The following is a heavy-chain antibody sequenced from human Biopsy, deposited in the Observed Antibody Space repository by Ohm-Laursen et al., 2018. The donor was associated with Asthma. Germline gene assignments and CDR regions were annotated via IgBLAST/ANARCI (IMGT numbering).Heavy chain of an antibody. D-gene: IGHD2-21*01. CDR1: GFTFDDYG. CDR3: AKATLGDIGKDY. CDR2: ISWNSGSI. Sequence: SSLRLSCTASGFTFDDYGMHWVRQALGKGLEWVSGISWNSGSIGYADSVKGRFTISRDNAKNSLYLQMNSLRVEDTALYYCAKATLGDIGKDYWGQGTLVTVSS. J-gene: IGHJ4*02. V-gene: IGHV3-9*01.